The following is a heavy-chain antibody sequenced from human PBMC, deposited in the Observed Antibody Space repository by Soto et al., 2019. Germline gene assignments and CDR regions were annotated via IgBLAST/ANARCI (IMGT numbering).Heavy chain of an antibody. CDR3: ARGHGYCSGGSCYSSLLRFDP. CDR1: GFTVSSNY. V-gene: IGHV3-53*02. D-gene: IGHD2-15*01. J-gene: IGHJ5*02. CDR2: IYSGGST. Sequence: EVQLVETGGGLIQPGGSLRLSCAASGFTVSSNYMSWVRQAPGKGLEWVSVIYSGGSTYYADSVKGRFTISRDNSKNTLYLQINSLRAEDTAVYYCARGHGYCSGGSCYSSLLRFDPWGQGTLVTVSS.